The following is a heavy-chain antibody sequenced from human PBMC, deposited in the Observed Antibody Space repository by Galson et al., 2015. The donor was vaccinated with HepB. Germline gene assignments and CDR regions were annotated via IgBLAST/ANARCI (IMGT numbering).Heavy chain of an antibody. D-gene: IGHD5-18*01. V-gene: IGHV3-48*03. CDR2: ISSSGSTI. CDR3: ARLGYSYASSQAKDDAFDI. CDR1: GFTFSSYE. J-gene: IGHJ3*02. Sequence: SLRLSCAASGFTFSSYEMNWVRQAPGKGLEWVSYISSSGSTIYYADSVKGRFTISRDNAKNSLYLQMNSLRAEDTAVYYCARLGYSYASSQAKDDAFDIWGQGTMVTVSS.